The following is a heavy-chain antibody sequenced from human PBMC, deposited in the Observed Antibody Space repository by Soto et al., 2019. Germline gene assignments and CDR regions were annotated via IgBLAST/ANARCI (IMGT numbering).Heavy chain of an antibody. V-gene: IGHV3-23*01. D-gene: IGHD6-19*01. CDR1: CFPFGENA. CDR2: ISDSGATT. CDR3: AKEDTSSGSLDY. J-gene: IGHJ4*02. Sequence: QPGGSLRLSCAASCFPFGENAMSWVRQAPGKGLEWVSGISDSGATTYYADSVRGRFTISRDNSKNTLYLQMKSLRAEDSASYYCAKEDTSSGSLDYWGQGALVTVSS.